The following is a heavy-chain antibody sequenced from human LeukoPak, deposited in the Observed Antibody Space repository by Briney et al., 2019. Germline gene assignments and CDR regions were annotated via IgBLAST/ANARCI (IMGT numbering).Heavy chain of an antibody. CDR2: IKQDGSQK. V-gene: IGHV3-7*01. CDR3: TSWGDTTAEYFQR. J-gene: IGHJ1*01. Sequence: PGGSLRLSRAASGFTFSNSWMSWVRQAPGMGLEWVASIKQDGSQKYYLDSVKGRFTISRDNAQNSMYLQMNSLRVEDTAVYYCTSWGDTTAEYFQRWGQGTLVTVSS. D-gene: IGHD2-21*02. CDR1: GFTFSNSW.